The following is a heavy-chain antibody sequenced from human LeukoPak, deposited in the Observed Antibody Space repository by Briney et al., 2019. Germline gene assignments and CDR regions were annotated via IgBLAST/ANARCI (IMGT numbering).Heavy chain of an antibody. CDR2: ISSSGSTI. Sequence: PGGSLRLSCAASGFTFSSYSMNWVRQAPGKELEWVSYISSSGSTIYYADSVKGRFTISRDNAKNTLYLQMNSLRAEDTAVYYCARLQETYDILTGYSNRDYWGQGTLVTVSS. J-gene: IGHJ4*02. CDR1: GFTFSSYS. CDR3: ARLQETYDILTGYSNRDY. D-gene: IGHD3-9*01. V-gene: IGHV3-48*04.